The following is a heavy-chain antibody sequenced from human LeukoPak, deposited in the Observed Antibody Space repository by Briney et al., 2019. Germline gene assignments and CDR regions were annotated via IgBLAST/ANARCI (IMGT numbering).Heavy chain of an antibody. CDR3: ARGLPYSSSWYAH. J-gene: IGHJ5*02. CDR1: GGSFSGYY. Sequence: SETLSLTCAVDGGSFSGYYWSWIRQPPGKRLEWIGEINHSGSTNYNPSLKGRVTISVDTSKNQFSLKLSSVTAADTAVYYCARGLPYSSSWYAHWGQGTLVTVSS. D-gene: IGHD6-13*01. CDR2: INHSGST. V-gene: IGHV4-34*01.